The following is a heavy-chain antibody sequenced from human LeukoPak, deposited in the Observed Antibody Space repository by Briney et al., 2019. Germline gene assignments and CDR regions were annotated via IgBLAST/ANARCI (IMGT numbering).Heavy chain of an antibody. CDR2: ISGSSYYI. CDR3: TSSTGVTTGYGMDV. CDR1: GFSFSSYT. V-gene: IGHV3-21*01. Sequence: GGPLRLSCAASGFSFSSYTMNWVRQAPGKGLEWVSSISGSSYYIYYADSVKGRFTISRDNAKNSLYLQMNSLRAEDTAVYYCTSSTGVTTGYGMDVWGQGTTVTVSS. D-gene: IGHD4-17*01. J-gene: IGHJ6*02.